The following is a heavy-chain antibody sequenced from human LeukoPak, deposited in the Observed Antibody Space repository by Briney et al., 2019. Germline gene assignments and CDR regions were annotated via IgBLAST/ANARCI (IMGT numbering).Heavy chain of an antibody. CDR3: ARGRKWLRSYYFDY. J-gene: IGHJ4*02. D-gene: IGHD5-12*01. V-gene: IGHV4-34*01. Sequence: PSETLSLTCAVYGGSFSGYYWSWIRQPPGKGLEWIGEINHSGSTNYHPSLKSRVTISVDTSKNQFSLKLSSVTAADTAVYYCARGRKWLRSYYFDYWGQGTLVTVSS. CDR2: INHSGST. CDR1: GGSFSGYY.